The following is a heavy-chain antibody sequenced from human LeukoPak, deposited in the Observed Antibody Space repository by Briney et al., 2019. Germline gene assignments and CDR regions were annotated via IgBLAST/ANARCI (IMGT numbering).Heavy chain of an antibody. V-gene: IGHV4-38-2*02. Sequence: KPSETLSLTCTVSGYSISSGYYWGWIRQPPGKGLEWIGSIYHSGSTYYNPSLKIRVTISVDTSKNQFSLKLSSVTAADTAVYYCARFYYYDSSGYYYAGGPGDYWGQGTLVTVSS. D-gene: IGHD3-22*01. CDR1: GYSISSGYY. CDR3: ARFYYYDSSGYYYAGGPGDY. CDR2: IYHSGST. J-gene: IGHJ4*02.